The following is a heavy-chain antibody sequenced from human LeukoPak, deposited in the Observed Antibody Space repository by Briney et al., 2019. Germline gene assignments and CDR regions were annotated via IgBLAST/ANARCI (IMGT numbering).Heavy chain of an antibody. Sequence: PSETLSLTCTVSGGSITSYYWNWIRQPPGKGLEWIGYIFYSGSTYYNPSLKSRVTISLDTSKNQFSLKLTSVTAADTAVYFCARGFDGIAVAVDNWGQGTLVTVSS. CDR2: IFYSGST. CDR3: ARGFDGIAVAVDN. D-gene: IGHD6-19*01. V-gene: IGHV4-59*01. CDR1: GGSITSYY. J-gene: IGHJ4*02.